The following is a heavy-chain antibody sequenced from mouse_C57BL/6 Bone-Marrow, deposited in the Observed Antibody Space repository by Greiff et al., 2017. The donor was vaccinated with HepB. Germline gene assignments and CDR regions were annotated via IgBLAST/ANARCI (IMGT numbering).Heavy chain of an antibody. CDR1: GYTFTSYG. Sequence: QVQLQQSGAELARPGASVKLSCKASGYTFTSYGISWVKQRTGQGLEWIGAIYPRSGNTYYNEKFKSKATLTADNSSSTAYMELRSLTSEDSAVYFCARRDGSSPGFAYWCQGTLVTVSA. D-gene: IGHD1-1*01. V-gene: IGHV1-81*01. CDR3: ARRDGSSPGFAY. CDR2: IYPRSGNT. J-gene: IGHJ3*01.